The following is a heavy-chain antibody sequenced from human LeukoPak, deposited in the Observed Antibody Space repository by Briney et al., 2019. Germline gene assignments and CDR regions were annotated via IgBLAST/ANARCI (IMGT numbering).Heavy chain of an antibody. V-gene: IGHV3-11*01. CDR2: ISSSGSTI. J-gene: IGHJ6*02. D-gene: IGHD3-9*01. Sequence: PGGSLRLSCAASGFTFSDYYMSWIRQAPGKGLEWVSYISSSGSTIYYADSVKGRFTISRDNAKNSLYLQMNSLRAEDTAVYYCARDKFVRRDILTGYYFVYYYYYGMDVWGQGTTVTVSS. CDR1: GFTFSDYY. CDR3: ARDKFVRRDILTGYYFVYYYYYGMDV.